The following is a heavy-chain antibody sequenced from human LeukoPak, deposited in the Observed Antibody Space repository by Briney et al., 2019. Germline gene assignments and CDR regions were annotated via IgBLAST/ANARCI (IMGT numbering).Heavy chain of an antibody. V-gene: IGHV4-34*01. Sequence: SETLSLTCAVYGGSFSGYYWSWIRQPPGKGLEWIGEINHSGSTNYNPSLKSRVTISVDTSKNQFSLKLSSVTAADTAVYYCARATDSSGYYYRGATRYYFDYWGQGTLVTVSS. CDR1: GGSFSGYY. CDR2: INHSGST. D-gene: IGHD3-22*01. J-gene: IGHJ4*02. CDR3: ARATDSSGYYYRGATRYYFDY.